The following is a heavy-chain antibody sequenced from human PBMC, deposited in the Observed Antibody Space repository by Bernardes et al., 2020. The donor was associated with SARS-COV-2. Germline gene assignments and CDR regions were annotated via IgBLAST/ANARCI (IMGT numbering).Heavy chain of an antibody. CDR1: GCTFRGRS. D-gene: IGHD3-10*01. CDR2: IRSRGSDK. CDR3: AKGTGSGNMKDHRFYY. Sequence: GCVRETCAATGCTFRGRSMHWVRQAPGKGGEGVADIRSRGSDKYNADTVKGRFTNSRDNDMKSQYLQMNNLSAEDTAVYYCAKGTGSGNMKDHRFYYWGQGALVTVSS. V-gene: IGHV3-21*05. J-gene: IGHJ4*02.